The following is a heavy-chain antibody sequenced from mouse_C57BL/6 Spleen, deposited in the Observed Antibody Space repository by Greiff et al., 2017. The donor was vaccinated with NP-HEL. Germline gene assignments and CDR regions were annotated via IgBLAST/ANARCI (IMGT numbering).Heavy chain of an antibody. J-gene: IGHJ3*01. CDR3: ARPGPNYYGSGGFAY. CDR2: IDPSDSET. Sequence: QVQLQQPGAELVRPGSSVKLPCKASGYTFTSYWMHWVKQRPIQGLEWIGNIDPSDSETHYNQKFKDKATLTVDKSSSTAYMQLSSLTSEDSAVYYCARPGPNYYGSGGFAYWGQGTLVTVSA. V-gene: IGHV1-52*01. CDR1: GYTFTSYW. D-gene: IGHD1-1*01.